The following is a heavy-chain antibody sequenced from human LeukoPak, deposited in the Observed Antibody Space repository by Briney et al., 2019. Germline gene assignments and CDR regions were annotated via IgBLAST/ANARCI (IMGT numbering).Heavy chain of an antibody. Sequence: GESLEISCKGSGYSFTSYWIAWVRQMPGKGLEWMGIIYPSDSHTRYSPSFQGQVTISADKSISTAYLQWSGLKASDTAIYYCARRGTSGFYYRYWGQGTPVTVSS. CDR2: IYPSDSHT. D-gene: IGHD3-22*01. CDR3: ARRGTSGFYYRY. V-gene: IGHV5-51*01. J-gene: IGHJ4*02. CDR1: GYSFTSYW.